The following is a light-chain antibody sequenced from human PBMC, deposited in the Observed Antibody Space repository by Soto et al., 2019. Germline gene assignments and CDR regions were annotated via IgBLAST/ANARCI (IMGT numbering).Light chain of an antibody. J-gene: IGLJ1*01. Sequence: QSALTQPASVSGSPGQSITISCTGTSSDVGSYNLVSWYQQHPGKAPKLMIYEGSKRPSGVSNRFSGSKSGNTASLTISGLQAEDEADYYCCSYAGSSVFGTGTKVTGL. CDR1: SSDVGSYNL. CDR3: CSYAGSSV. CDR2: EGS. V-gene: IGLV2-23*01.